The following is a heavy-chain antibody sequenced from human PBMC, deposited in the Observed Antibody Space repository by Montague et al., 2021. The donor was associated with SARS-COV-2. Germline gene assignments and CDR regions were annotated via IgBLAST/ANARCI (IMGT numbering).Heavy chain of an antibody. CDR2: IYYSGTT. CDR1: SGSIMSSGYY. Sequence: SETLSLTCSVSSGSIMSSGYYWGWIRQPPGKELEWIGNIYYSGTTYHNPSLQSRGTISVDTSKNHLSLSLSSVTAADTAVYFCARGMIRGVTTPFDYWGQGSQVTVSS. D-gene: IGHD3-10*01. V-gene: IGHV4-39*02. CDR3: ARGMIRGVTTPFDY. J-gene: IGHJ4*02.